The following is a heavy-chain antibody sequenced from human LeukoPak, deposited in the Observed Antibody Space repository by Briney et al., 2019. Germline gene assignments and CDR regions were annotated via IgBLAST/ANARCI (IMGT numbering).Heavy chain of an antibody. CDR2: ISWNSGSI. J-gene: IGHJ4*02. V-gene: IGHV3-9*01. CDR3: AKDRVDEYSYGSGFDY. CDR1: GFTFDDYA. Sequence: QPGRSLRLSCAASGFTFDDYAMHWVRQAPGKGLEWVSGISWNSGSIGYADSVKGRFTISRDNAKNSLYLQMNSLRAGDTALYYCAKDRVDEYSYGSGFDYWGQGTLVTVSS. D-gene: IGHD5-18*01.